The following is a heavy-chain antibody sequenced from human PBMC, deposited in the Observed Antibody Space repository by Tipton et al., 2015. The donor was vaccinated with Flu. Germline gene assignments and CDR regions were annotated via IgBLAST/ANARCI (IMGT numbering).Heavy chain of an antibody. V-gene: IGHV3-48*03. J-gene: IGHJ3*02. D-gene: IGHD3-10*01. Sequence: SLRLSCAASGFTFSSYEMNWVRQAPGKGLEWVSYISSSGNTIYYADSVKGRFTISRDNAKNSLYLQMNSLRVEDTAVYYCARERYGSGSYFGLDDAFDIWGQGTVVTVSS. CDR3: ARERYGSGSYFGLDDAFDI. CDR1: GFTFSSYE. CDR2: ISSSGNTI.